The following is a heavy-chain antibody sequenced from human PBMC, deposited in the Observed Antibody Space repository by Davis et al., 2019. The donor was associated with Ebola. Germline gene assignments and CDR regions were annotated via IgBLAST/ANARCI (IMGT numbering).Heavy chain of an antibody. Sequence: AASVKVSCKASGYTFTGYYMHWVRQAPGQGLEWMGIINPSGGSTSYAQKFQGRVTMTRDTSTSTVYMELSSLRSEDTAVYYCAREHIVVVTAIRLGGGDYYYYGMDVWGKGTTVTVSS. J-gene: IGHJ6*04. CDR2: INPSGGST. CDR3: AREHIVVVTAIRLGGGDYYYYGMDV. CDR1: GYTFTGYY. V-gene: IGHV1-46*01. D-gene: IGHD2-21*02.